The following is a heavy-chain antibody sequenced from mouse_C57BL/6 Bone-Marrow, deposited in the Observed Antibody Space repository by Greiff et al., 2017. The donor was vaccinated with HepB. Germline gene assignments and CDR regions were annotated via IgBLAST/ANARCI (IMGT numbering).Heavy chain of an antibody. CDR1: GYTFTSYG. Sequence: VKVVESGAELARPGASVKLSCKASGYTFTSYGISWVKQSTGQGLEWIGEIYPRSGNTYYNEKFKGKATLTADKSSSTAYMELRSLTSEDSAVYFCARYTTVAPFAYWGQGTLVTVSA. CDR3: ARYTTVAPFAY. D-gene: IGHD1-1*01. V-gene: IGHV1-81*01. CDR2: IYPRSGNT. J-gene: IGHJ3*01.